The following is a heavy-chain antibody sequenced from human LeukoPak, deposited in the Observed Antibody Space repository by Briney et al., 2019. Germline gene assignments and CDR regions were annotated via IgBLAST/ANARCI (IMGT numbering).Heavy chain of an antibody. D-gene: IGHD2-15*01. Sequence: GASVKVSCKASGGTFSSYAISWVRQAPGQGLEWMGRIIPILGIANYAQKFQGRVTITADKSTSTAYMELSSLRSEDTAVYYCARDREVVVVAAYGPPYGTDVWGQGTTVTVSS. CDR1: GGTFSSYA. CDR2: IIPILGIA. V-gene: IGHV1-69*04. CDR3: ARDREVVVVAAYGPPYGTDV. J-gene: IGHJ6*02.